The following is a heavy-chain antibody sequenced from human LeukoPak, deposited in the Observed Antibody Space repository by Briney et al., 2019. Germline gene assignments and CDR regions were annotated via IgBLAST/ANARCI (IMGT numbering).Heavy chain of an antibody. CDR2: ISYDGSNK. CDR3: ARIVSYYYDSSGYQDFDY. V-gene: IGHV3-30-3*01. D-gene: IGHD3-22*01. J-gene: IGHJ4*02. Sequence: GGSLRLSCAVSGFIFSSYAMHWVRQAPGKGLEWVAVISYDGSNKYYADSVKGRFTISRDNSKNTLYLQMNSLRAEDTAVYYCARIVSYYYDSSGYQDFDYWGQGTLVTVSS. CDR1: GFIFSSYA.